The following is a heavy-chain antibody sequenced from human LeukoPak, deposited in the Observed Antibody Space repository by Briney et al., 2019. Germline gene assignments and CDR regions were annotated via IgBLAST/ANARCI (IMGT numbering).Heavy chain of an antibody. CDR3: ATESGTYSGTCFDY. D-gene: IGHD1-26*01. J-gene: IGHJ4*02. CDR1: GFSFSSYG. V-gene: IGHV3-30*02. CDR2: IRYDGSSK. Sequence: PGGSLRLSCAASGFSFSSYGMHWVRQAPGKGLEWVAFIRYDGSSKYYAESVKGRFTISRDNAKNSLYLQMNSLRAEDTAVYFCATESGTYSGTCFDYWGQGTLVTVSS.